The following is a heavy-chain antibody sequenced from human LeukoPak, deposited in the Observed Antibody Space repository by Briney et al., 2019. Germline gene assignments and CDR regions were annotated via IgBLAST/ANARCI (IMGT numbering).Heavy chain of an antibody. CDR2: INPSGGST. Sequence: GASVKVSCKASGYTFTGYYMHWVRQAPGQGLEWMGIINPSGGSTSYAQKFQGRVTMTRDTSTSTVYMELSSLRSEDTAVYYCARDFATYYDILTGYRQFPDYWGQGTLVTVS. CDR1: GYTFTGYY. D-gene: IGHD3-9*01. J-gene: IGHJ4*02. CDR3: ARDFATYYDILTGYRQFPDY. V-gene: IGHV1-46*01.